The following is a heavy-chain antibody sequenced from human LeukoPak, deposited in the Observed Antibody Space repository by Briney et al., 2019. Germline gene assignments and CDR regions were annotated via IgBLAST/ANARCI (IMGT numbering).Heavy chain of an antibody. Sequence: GGSLRLSCAASGFTFSSYSMNWVRQAPGKWLEWVSSISSSSSYIYYADSVKGRFTISRDNAKNSLYLQMNSLRAEDTAVYYCAVPLYDSSGYWDFDYWGQGTLVTVSS. D-gene: IGHD3-22*01. V-gene: IGHV3-21*01. CDR3: AVPLYDSSGYWDFDY. CDR1: GFTFSSYS. CDR2: ISSSSSYI. J-gene: IGHJ4*02.